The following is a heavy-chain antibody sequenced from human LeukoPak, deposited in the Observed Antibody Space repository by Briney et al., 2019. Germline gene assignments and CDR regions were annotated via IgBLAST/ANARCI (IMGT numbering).Heavy chain of an antibody. CDR2: IWYDGSNK. CDR1: GFTFSSYG. D-gene: IGHD6-13*01. CDR3: ARDWEIAAAGIGY. J-gene: IGHJ4*02. Sequence: PGGSLRLSCAASGFTFSSYGMHWVRQAPGKGLEWVAVIWYDGSNKYYADSVEGRFTISRDNSKNTLYLQMNSLRAEDTAVYYCARDWEIAAAGIGYWGQGTLVTVSS. V-gene: IGHV3-33*01.